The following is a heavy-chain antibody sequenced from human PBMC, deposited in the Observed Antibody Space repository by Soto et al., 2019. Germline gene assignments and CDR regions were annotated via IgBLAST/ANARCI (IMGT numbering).Heavy chain of an antibody. V-gene: IGHV4-59*01. CDR3: ARENRNHYSSYGMDV. J-gene: IGHJ6*02. CDR2: IYYSGST. CDR1: GGSISSYD. Sequence: SETLSLTCTVSGGSISSYDWSWIRQAPGKGLEWIGYIYYSGSTNYNPSLKSRVTISVDTSKNQFSLKLSSVTAADTAVYYCARENRNHYSSYGMDVWGQGTTVTVSS.